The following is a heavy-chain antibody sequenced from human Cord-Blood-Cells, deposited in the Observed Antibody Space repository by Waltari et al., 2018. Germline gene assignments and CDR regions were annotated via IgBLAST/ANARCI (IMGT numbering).Heavy chain of an antibody. J-gene: IGHJ3*02. CDR3: AKEGTYCGGDCYNAFDI. CDR2: ISGSGGST. D-gene: IGHD2-21*01. Sequence: EVQLLESGGGLVQPGGSLRLFCAASGFTFSRYALSWVRQAPGKGLEWVSAISGSGGSTYYADSVKGRFTISRDNSKNTLYLQMNSLRAEDTAVYYCAKEGTYCGGDCYNAFDIWGQGTMVTVSS. V-gene: IGHV3-23*01. CDR1: GFTFSRYA.